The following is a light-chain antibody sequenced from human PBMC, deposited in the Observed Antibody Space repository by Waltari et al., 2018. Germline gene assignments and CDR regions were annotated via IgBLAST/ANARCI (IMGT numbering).Light chain of an antibody. CDR1: SIGSES. CDR3: QVWHSSSDHVV. CDR2: DDS. J-gene: IGLJ2*01. V-gene: IGLV3-21*02. Sequence: SYVLTQPPSVSVAPGQTARITCGGNSIGSESVHWYQLKPGQAPGLVVYDDSDRPLGSPERFSGSNSGTTATLTISGVEAGDEADYYCQVWHSSSDHVVFGGGTKLTVL.